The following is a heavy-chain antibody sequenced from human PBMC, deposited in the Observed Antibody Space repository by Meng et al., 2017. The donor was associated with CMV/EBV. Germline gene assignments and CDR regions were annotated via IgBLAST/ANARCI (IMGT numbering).Heavy chain of an antibody. CDR2: IYYSGST. V-gene: IGHV4-39*07. CDR1: GGSISSSSYY. J-gene: IGHJ6*02. CDR3: ARDTIAASGEGMDV. D-gene: IGHD6-13*01. Sequence: SEILSLTCTVSGGSISSSSYYWGWIRQPPGKGLEWIGSIYYSGSTYYNPSLKSRVTISVDTSKNQFSLKLSSVTAADTAVYYCARDTIAASGEGMDVWGQGTTVTVSS.